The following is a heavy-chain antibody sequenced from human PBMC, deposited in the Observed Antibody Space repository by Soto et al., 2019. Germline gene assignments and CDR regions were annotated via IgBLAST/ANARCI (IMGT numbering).Heavy chain of an antibody. CDR2: VSGSGGTT. D-gene: IGHD3-3*01. Sequence: GGSLRLSCAASGFTFSSSAMSWVRQAPGKGLEWVSAVSGSGGTTYYADSVRGRFTISRDNSKNTLYLQMNSLRAEDTAVYYCARVFGVVRFYYFDYWGQGTLVTVSS. CDR3: ARVFGVVRFYYFDY. V-gene: IGHV3-23*01. J-gene: IGHJ4*02. CDR1: GFTFSSSA.